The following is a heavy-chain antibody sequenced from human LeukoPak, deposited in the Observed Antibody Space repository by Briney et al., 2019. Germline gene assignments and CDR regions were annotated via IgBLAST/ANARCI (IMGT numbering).Heavy chain of an antibody. D-gene: IGHD5-24*01. J-gene: IGHJ6*02. CDR3: ATWEMATMPDYYYYYGMDV. V-gene: IGHV1-46*01. CDR1: GYSFTSYY. CDR2: INPSGGST. Sequence: ASVKVSCKASGYSFTSYYMHWVRQAPGQGLEWMGIINPSGGSTSYAQKFQGRVTMTRDTSTSTVYMELSSLRSEDTAVYYCATWEMATMPDYYYYYGMDVWGQGTTVTVSS.